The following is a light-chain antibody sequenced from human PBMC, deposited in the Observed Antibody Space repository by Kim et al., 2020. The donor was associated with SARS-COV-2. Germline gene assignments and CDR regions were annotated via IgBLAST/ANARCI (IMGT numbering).Light chain of an antibody. Sequence: SSELTQDPAMSVALGQTVRITCLGDSLRSYYATWYQQKPGQAPILLIYTKNNRPSGIPDRFSGSTSGNTASLTITGAQAEDEADYYCNSRDSSGNPWVFG. CDR2: TKN. V-gene: IGLV3-19*01. CDR1: SLRSYY. CDR3: NSRDSSGNPWV. J-gene: IGLJ3*02.